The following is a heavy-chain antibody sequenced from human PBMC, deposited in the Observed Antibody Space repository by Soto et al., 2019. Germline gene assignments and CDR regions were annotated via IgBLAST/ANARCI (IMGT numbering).Heavy chain of an antibody. CDR3: ATEPYFYDSSGVDV. CDR2: IKRESDGGTT. V-gene: IGHV3-15*07. J-gene: IGHJ6*02. CDR1: GFTLRTAW. Sequence: EVQLVESGGGLVKTGGSLRLACAASGFTLRTAWMNWVRQAPGKGLEWVGRIKRESDGGTTDYGVSVRGRFTISRDDSQHTLHLPMNSLGTEDTAVYYCATEPYFYDSSGVDVWGQGTTVTVSS.